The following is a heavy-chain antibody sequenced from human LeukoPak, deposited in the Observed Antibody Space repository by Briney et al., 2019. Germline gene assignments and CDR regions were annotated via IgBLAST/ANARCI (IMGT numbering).Heavy chain of an antibody. J-gene: IGHJ3*01. CDR1: GGSISSNH. CDR3: ARHRSLVTGTGVFDL. CDR2: VRNSGST. V-gene: IGHV4-59*08. Sequence: KPSETQSLTCTVSGGSISSNHWGWIRQPPGKGLEWIGYVRNSGSTNYNASFKSRVTISVDTSKNQVSLQLSSVTAADTAVYYCARHRSLVTGTGVFDLWGQGTTVPVSS. D-gene: IGHD6-19*01.